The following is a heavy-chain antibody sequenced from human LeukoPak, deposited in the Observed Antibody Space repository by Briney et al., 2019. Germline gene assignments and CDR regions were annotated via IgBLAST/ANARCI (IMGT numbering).Heavy chain of an antibody. D-gene: IGHD3-3*01. CDR3: ARGRVLRFLEWFDWFDP. Sequence: PSETLSLTCAVYGGSFSGYYWSWIRQPPGKGLEWIGEINHSGSTNYNPSLKSRVTISVDTSKNQFSLKLSSVTAADTAVYYCARGRVLRFLEWFDWFDPWGQGTLVTVSS. V-gene: IGHV4-34*01. CDR1: GGSFSGYY. CDR2: INHSGST. J-gene: IGHJ5*02.